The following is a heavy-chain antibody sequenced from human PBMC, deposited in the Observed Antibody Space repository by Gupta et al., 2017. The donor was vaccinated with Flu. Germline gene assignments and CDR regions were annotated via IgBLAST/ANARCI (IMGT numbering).Heavy chain of an antibody. J-gene: IGHJ5*02. Sequence: SWVPQAPGQGLEWVGAIIPVYGIPNYARKVQGRVTITADTSSSTSYMELSSLKVDDTAVYYCTRGKPDGGFDPWGQVTLVTVSS. CDR3: TRGKPDGGFDP. CDR2: IIPVYGIP. V-gene: IGHV1-69*17. D-gene: IGHD3-3*01.